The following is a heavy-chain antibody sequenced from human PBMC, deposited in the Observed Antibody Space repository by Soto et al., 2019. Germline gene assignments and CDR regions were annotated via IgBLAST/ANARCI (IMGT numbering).Heavy chain of an antibody. J-gene: IGHJ4*02. V-gene: IGHV3-30-3*01. D-gene: IGHD7-27*01. CDR1: GFSFSISP. CDR2: ISYDGTNK. CDR3: ARDPKTSGGQHWAFNYFDS. Sequence: QVQLVESGGGVVQPGRSLRLSCAASGFSFSISPMHWVRQAPGKGPEWVALISYDGTNKFYADSVKCRFTISRDNSKSTLYLQVNSLSPEDAAVYYCARDPKTSGGQHWAFNYFDSWGQGTLVTVSS.